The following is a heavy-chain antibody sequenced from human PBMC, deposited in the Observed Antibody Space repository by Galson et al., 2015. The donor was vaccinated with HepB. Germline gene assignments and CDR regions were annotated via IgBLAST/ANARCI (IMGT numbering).Heavy chain of an antibody. J-gene: IGHJ4*02. CDR1: GFTFSDYY. Sequence: SLRLSCAASGFTFSDYYMSWIRQAPGKGLEWVSYISSSSSYTNYADSVKGRFTISRDNAKNSLYLQMNSLRAEDTAVYYCARVGLVKYQLDYWGQGTLVTVSS. CDR3: ARVGLVKYQLDY. CDR2: ISSSSSYT. V-gene: IGHV3-11*06. D-gene: IGHD2-2*01.